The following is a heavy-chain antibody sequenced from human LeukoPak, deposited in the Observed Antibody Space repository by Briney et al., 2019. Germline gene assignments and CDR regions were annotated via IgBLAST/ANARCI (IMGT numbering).Heavy chain of an antibody. CDR2: IYTSGST. CDR1: GGSISSYY. Sequence: SETLSLTCTVSGGSISSYYWSWIRQPAGKGLEWIGRIYTSGSTNYNPSLKSRVTMSVDTSKNQFSLKLSPVTAADTAVYYCARAPSRDYYDSSGYYSYFDYWGQGTLVTVSS. V-gene: IGHV4-4*07. D-gene: IGHD3-22*01. J-gene: IGHJ4*02. CDR3: ARAPSRDYYDSSGYYSYFDY.